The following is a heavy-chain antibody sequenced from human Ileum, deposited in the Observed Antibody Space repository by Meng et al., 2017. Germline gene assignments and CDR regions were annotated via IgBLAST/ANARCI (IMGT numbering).Heavy chain of an antibody. CDR2: INPDRGGT. CDR3: ARGAKGSGELLTYFDY. CDR1: GYTFTGYY. V-gene: IGHV1-2*02. Sequence: QGQLVQLGAEVKKPGASVKVSCKTSGYTFTGYYMHWVRQAPGQGLEWMGWINPDRGGTNYAQKFQGRVTMTRDTSISTAYMELSSLRSDDTAVFYCARGAKGSGELLTYFDYWGQGTLVTVFS. D-gene: IGHD1-26*01. J-gene: IGHJ4*02.